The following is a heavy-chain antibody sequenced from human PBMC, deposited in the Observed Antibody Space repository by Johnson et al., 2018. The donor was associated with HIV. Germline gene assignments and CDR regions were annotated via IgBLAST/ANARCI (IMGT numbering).Heavy chain of an antibody. CDR2: IKQDGSEK. J-gene: IGHJ3*02. V-gene: IGHV3-7*01. CDR3: TGGWYNLSAFDI. CDR1: GFTFSNYA. Sequence: VQLVESGGGVVQPGTSLRLSCAASGFTFSNYAMGWVRQAPGKGLEWVANIKQDGSEKYYVDSVKGRFTISRDNAKNSLYLQMNSLRAEDTAVYYCTGGWYNLSAFDIWGQGTMVTVSS. D-gene: IGHD6-19*01.